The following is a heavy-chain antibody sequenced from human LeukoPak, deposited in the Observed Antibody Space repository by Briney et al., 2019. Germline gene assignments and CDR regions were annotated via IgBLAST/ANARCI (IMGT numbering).Heavy chain of an antibody. CDR2: ISYDGSNK. CDR3: ARDYQAYFDY. D-gene: IGHD3-16*02. CDR1: GFTFSRYA. J-gene: IGHJ4*02. Sequence: GGSLRLSCAASGFTFSRYAMHWVRQAPGKGLEWVAVISYDGSNKYYADSVKGRFTISRDNSKNTLYLQMSSLRAEDTAVYYCARDYQAYFDYWGQGTLVTVSS. V-gene: IGHV3-30*04.